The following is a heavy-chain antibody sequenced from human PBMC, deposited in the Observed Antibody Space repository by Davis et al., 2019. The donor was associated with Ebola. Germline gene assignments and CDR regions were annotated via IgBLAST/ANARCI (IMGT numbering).Heavy chain of an antibody. J-gene: IGHJ4*02. CDR1: GYTFTGYY. CDR3: ARDYVAGGVGATVEDY. CDR2: ISAYNGNT. Sequence: ASVKVSCKASGYTFTGYYMHWVRQAPGQGLEWMGWISAYNGNTNYAQKLQGRVTMTTDTSTSTAYMELRSLRSDDTAVYYCARDYVAGGVGATVEDYWGQGTLVTVSS. D-gene: IGHD1-26*01. V-gene: IGHV1-18*04.